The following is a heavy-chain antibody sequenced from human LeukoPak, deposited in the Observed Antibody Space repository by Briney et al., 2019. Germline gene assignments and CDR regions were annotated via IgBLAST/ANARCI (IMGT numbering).Heavy chain of an antibody. CDR1: GYTFTSYY. J-gene: IGHJ4*02. V-gene: IGHV1-46*01. CDR2: INPSGGST. CDR3: ARDLGMAARIVVVPGIFDY. D-gene: IGHD3-22*01. Sequence: ASVKVSCKASGYTFTSYYVHWVRQAPGQGLEWMGIINPSGGSTSYAQKFQGRVTMTRDTSTSTVYMELSSLRSEDTAVYYCARDLGMAARIVVVPGIFDYWGQGTLVTVSS.